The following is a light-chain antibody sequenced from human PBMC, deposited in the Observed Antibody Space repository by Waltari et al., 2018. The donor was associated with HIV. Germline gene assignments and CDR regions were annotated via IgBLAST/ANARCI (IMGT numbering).Light chain of an antibody. J-gene: IGKJ1*01. CDR1: QSLLHSNGYNY. Sequence: DIVMTQSPLSLPVTPGEPASISCRSSQSLLHSNGYNYLDWYLQRPGQPPQLLIYLGSTRAPGVPDRFGGSGSGTEFTLKISRVEAEDIGVYYCMQGLQNPRTFGQGTKVEIK. CDR2: LGS. CDR3: MQGLQNPRT. V-gene: IGKV2-28*01.